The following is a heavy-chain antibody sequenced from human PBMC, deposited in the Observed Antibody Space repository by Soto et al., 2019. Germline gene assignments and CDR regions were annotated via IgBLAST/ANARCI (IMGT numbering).Heavy chain of an antibody. CDR3: ARDSGRDSSGYLDY. J-gene: IGHJ4*02. D-gene: IGHD3-22*01. CDR1: VGSFTNYA. Sequence: QVHLVQSGAEVRKPGSSVKVSCKASVGSFTNYASNLVRQAPGQGLEWMGGIVPIFGTTNYAQQFQGRVTITADESTSIAHLELSSLTSQDTAVYYCARDSGRDSSGYLDYWGQGTLVTVSS. CDR2: IVPIFGTT. V-gene: IGHV1-69*12.